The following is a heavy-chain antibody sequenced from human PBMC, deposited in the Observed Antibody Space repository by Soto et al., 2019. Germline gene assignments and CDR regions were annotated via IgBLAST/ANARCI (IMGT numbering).Heavy chain of an antibody. Sequence: SETLSLTCNVSGGSISDFYWSWIRQSPGKRLEWIGYLYYTGSTNYNPALKSRVTISLDTSKNQFSLQVRSVTTADTAVYYCARGGGYDFRSSQAPPIDVWGQGTTVTVSS. CDR2: LYYTGST. CDR1: GGSISDFY. J-gene: IGHJ6*02. D-gene: IGHD3-3*01. V-gene: IGHV4-59*01. CDR3: ARGGGYDFRSSQAPPIDV.